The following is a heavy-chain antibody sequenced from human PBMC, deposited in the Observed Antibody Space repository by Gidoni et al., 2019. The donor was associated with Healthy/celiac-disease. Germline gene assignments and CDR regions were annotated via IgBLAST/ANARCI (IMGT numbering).Heavy chain of an antibody. J-gene: IGHJ6*03. CDR3: ARRGYYDFWSGYYTDYYYYMDV. D-gene: IGHD3-3*01. V-gene: IGHV1-69*01. CDR1: GGTFSSYA. Sequence: QVQLVQSGAEVKKPGSSVKVSCKASGGTFSSYAISWVRQAPGQGLEWMGGIIPIFGTANYAQKFQGRVTITADESTSTAYMELSSLRSEDTAVYYCARRGYYDFWSGYYTDYYYYMDVWGKGTTVTVSS. CDR2: IIPIFGTA.